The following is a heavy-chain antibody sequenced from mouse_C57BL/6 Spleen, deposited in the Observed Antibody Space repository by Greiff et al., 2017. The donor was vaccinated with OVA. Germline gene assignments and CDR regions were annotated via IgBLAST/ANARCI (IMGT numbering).Heavy chain of an antibody. V-gene: IGHV1-4*01. J-gene: IGHJ3*01. CDR1: GYTFTSYT. CDR2: INPSSGYT. D-gene: IGHD3-3*01. Sequence: QVQLQQSGAELARPGASVKMSCKASGYTFTSYTMHWVKQRPGQGLEWIGYINPSSGYTKYNQKFKDKATLTADKSSSTAYMQLSSLTSEDSAVYYCAKGGQGFAYWGQGTLVTVSA. CDR3: AKGGQGFAY.